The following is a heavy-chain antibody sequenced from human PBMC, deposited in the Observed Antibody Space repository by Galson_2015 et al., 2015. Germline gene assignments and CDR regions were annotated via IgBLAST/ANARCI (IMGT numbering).Heavy chain of an antibody. D-gene: IGHD3-22*01. CDR1: GASISSGGYS. Sequence: TLSLTCAVSGASISSGGYSWTWIRQPPGKGLEWIGYIYYSGSTYYNPSLKSRVTISVYRSKNQFSLKLSSVTAADMAVYYCARSHDSSGFYASDVWGQGTMVTVSS. CDR3: ARSHDSSGFYASDV. CDR2: IYYSGST. V-gene: IGHV4-30-2*01. J-gene: IGHJ3*01.